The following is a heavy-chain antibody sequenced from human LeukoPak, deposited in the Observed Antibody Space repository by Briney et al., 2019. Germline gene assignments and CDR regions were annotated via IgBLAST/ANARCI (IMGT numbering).Heavy chain of an antibody. J-gene: IGHJ4*02. Sequence: PSGTLSLTCAVSSGPISSSNWGSGVRQPPGQGLAWIGEIYHSGSTNYNPSLKSRVTISVDKSKNQFSLKLSSVTAADTAVYYCARGPALGYCSGGSCYWLDYWGQGTLVTVSS. CDR1: SGPISSSNW. CDR2: IYHSGST. D-gene: IGHD2-15*01. CDR3: ARGPALGYCSGGSCYWLDY. V-gene: IGHV4-4*02.